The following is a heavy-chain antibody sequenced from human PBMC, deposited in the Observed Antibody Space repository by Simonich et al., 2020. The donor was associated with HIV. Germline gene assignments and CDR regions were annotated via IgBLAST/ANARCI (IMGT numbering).Heavy chain of an antibody. D-gene: IGHD3-3*01. J-gene: IGHJ5*02. CDR1: GYSISSGDY. CDR2: IYHGGTT. V-gene: IGHV4-38-2*01. CDR3: ARIVGRSTIFGVVTNPSWFDP. Sequence: QVQLQESGPGLVKPSETLSLTCGVSGYSISSGDYWGWIRPPPGKGLEWIAFIYHGGTTFYTPSLKSRVTISLDKTKNQFSLRLSSGTAADTAVYYCARIVGRSTIFGVVTNPSWFDPWGQGTLVTVSS.